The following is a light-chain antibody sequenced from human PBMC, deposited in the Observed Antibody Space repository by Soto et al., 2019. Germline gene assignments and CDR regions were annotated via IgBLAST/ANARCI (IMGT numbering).Light chain of an antibody. CDR1: SSDVGSHNY. J-gene: IGLJ3*02. V-gene: IGLV2-8*01. Sequence: QSVLTQSPSASGSPGQSVTISCTGTSSDVGSHNYVSWYQHHPGKAPKLMIYEVSKRPSGVPDRFSGSKSGNTASLTVSGLQADDEAVYYCSSTAGNNNLVFGGGTKLTVL. CDR2: EVS. CDR3: SSTAGNNNLV.